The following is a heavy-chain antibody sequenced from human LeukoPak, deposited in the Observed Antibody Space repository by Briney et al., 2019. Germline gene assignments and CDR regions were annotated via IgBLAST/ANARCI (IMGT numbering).Heavy chain of an antibody. CDR3: ARARKRYGDYEDNWFDP. CDR2: IRYDGTNK. Sequence: GGSLRLSCAASKFSFINYGMHWVRQAPGKGLEWVAFIRYDGTNKMYADSVKGRFTISRDNSKNTLYLQMNSLGLEDTAVYYCARARKRYGDYEDNWFDPWGQGTLVTVSS. J-gene: IGHJ5*02. V-gene: IGHV3-30*02. D-gene: IGHD4-17*01. CDR1: KFSFINYG.